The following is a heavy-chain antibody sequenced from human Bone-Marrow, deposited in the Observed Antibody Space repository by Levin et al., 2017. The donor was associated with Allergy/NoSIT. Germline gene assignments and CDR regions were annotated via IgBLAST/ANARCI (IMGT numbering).Heavy chain of an antibody. V-gene: IGHV1-18*01. CDR1: GYTFHNPD. D-gene: IGHD2-2*01. J-gene: IGHJ5*02. CDR3: ARQARATMRSWFDP. CDR2: ISVYNGYT. Sequence: ESLKISCKTSGYTFHNPDINWVRQAPGEGLEWMGWISVYNGYTHYAHKFEGRVTMTTDTSTRTAYMELRNLRSDDTAVYYCARQARATMRSWFDPWGQGTLVAVSS.